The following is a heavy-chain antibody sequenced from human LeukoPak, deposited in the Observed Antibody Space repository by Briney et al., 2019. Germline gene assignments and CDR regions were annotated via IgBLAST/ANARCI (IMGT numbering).Heavy chain of an antibody. CDR2: ILYDGSNK. J-gene: IGHJ3*02. Sequence: GGSLRLSCAASGFTFSSYGMHWVRQAPGKGLEWVAVILYDGSNKYYADSVKGRFTISRDNSKNTLYLQMNSLRAEDTAVYYCAKDQRPHAFDIWGQGTMVTVSS. CDR1: GFTFSSYG. V-gene: IGHV3-30*18. CDR3: AKDQRPHAFDI.